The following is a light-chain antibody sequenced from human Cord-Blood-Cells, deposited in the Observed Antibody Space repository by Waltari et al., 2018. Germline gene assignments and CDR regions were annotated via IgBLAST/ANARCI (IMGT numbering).Light chain of an antibody. J-gene: IGLJ3*02. CDR2: EVR. CDR3: CSYAGSSTPWV. CDR1: SRDVGSHNL. Sequence: QSALTQPASVSGSPGPSIPLSCTGTSRDVGSHNLFSWYQQHPGQAPKLMIYEVRKRPSGVSNRFSGSKSVNTASLTISGLQAEDEADYYCCSYAGSSTPWVFGGGTKLTVL. V-gene: IGLV2-23*02.